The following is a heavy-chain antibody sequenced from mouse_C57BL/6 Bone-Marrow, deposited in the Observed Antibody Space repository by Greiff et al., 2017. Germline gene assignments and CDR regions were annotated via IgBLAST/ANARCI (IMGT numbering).Heavy chain of an antibody. Sequence: QVQLQQPGAELVKPGASVKLSCKASGYTFTSYWMQWVKQRPGQGLEWIGEIDPSDSYTNYNQKFNGKATLTVDTSSSTAYMQLSSLTSEDSAVYYCAREGSTDWYFDVWGTGTTVTVSS. CDR2: IDPSDSYT. J-gene: IGHJ1*03. V-gene: IGHV1-50*01. CDR1: GYTFTSYW. D-gene: IGHD1-1*01. CDR3: AREGSTDWYFDV.